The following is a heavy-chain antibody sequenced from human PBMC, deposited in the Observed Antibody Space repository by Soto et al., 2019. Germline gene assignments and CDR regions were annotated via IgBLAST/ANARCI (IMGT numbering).Heavy chain of an antibody. CDR3: ATGPAARPYYYYYGMDV. Sequence: ASVKVSCKVSGYTLTELSMHWVRQAPGKGLEWMGGFDPEDGETIYAQKFQGRVTMTEDTSTDTAYMELSSLRSEDTAVYYCATGPAARPYYYYYGMDVWGQGTTVTVS. CDR2: FDPEDGET. J-gene: IGHJ6*02. CDR1: GYTLTELS. V-gene: IGHV1-24*01. D-gene: IGHD6-6*01.